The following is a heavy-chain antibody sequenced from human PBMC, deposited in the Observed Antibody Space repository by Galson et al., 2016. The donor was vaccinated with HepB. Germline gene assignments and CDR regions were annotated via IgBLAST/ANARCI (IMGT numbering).Heavy chain of an antibody. CDR2: INAGNGNT. D-gene: IGHD2-15*01. V-gene: IGHV1-3*01. J-gene: IGHJ4*02. Sequence: SVKVSCKASGYTFTSYAMHWVRQAPGQRLEWTGWINAGNGNTKYSQKFQGRVTITRDTSASTACMELSSLRSEDTAVYYCARLGRYCSGGSCYSIFDYWGQGTLVTVSS. CDR3: ARLGRYCSGGSCYSIFDY. CDR1: GYTFTSYA.